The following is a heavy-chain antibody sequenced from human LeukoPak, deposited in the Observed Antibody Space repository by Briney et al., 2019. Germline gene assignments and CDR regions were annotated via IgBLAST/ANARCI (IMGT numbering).Heavy chain of an antibody. V-gene: IGHV3-30*18. J-gene: IGHJ4*02. CDR2: ISYDGSNK. CDR3: AKASRGYYDSSGYYSFDY. Sequence: GGSLRLSCAASGFTFSSYGMHWVRQAPGKGLEWVAVISYDGSNKYYADSVKGRFTISRDNSKNTLYLQMNSLRAEDTAVYYCAKASRGYYDSSGYYSFDYWGQGTLVTVSS. D-gene: IGHD3-22*01. CDR1: GFTFSSYG.